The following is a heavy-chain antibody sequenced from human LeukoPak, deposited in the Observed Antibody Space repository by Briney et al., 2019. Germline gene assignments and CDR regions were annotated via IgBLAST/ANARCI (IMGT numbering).Heavy chain of an antibody. Sequence: ASVKVACKASRYTFTSYDINWVRQATGQGLEWMGWMNPNSGNTGYAQKFQGRVTMTRNTSISTAYMELSSLRSEDTAVYYCARGQESVFTYGWGTYAYYFDYWGQGTLVTVSS. D-gene: IGHD3-10*01. J-gene: IGHJ4*02. CDR2: MNPNSGNT. CDR1: RYTFTSYD. CDR3: ARGQESVFTYGWGTYAYYFDY. V-gene: IGHV1-8*01.